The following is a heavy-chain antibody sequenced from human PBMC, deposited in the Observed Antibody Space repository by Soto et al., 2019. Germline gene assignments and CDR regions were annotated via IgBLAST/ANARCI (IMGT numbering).Heavy chain of an antibody. D-gene: IGHD7-27*01. Sequence: QVQLQESGPGLVKPSQTLSLTCTVSGGSISTVNYWWSWIRQPPDMGLEWIGHIYKGGSTYNNPSLESRVTMSVDTSKNQLSLTLSSVSAADTAVYYCARGPSGDKVDSWGQGTLVTVSS. CDR1: GGSISTVNYW. V-gene: IGHV4-30-4*01. J-gene: IGHJ4*02. CDR3: ARGPSGDKVDS. CDR2: IYKGGST.